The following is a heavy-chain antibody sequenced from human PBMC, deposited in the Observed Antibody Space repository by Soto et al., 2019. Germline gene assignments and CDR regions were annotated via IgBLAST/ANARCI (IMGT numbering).Heavy chain of an antibody. CDR1: GGTFSIYA. D-gene: IGHD6-13*01. CDR3: GAAYSSSWYSDPASGMDI. J-gene: IGHJ6*02. CDR2: IIPIFGTA. Sequence: GASVKVSCKASGGTFSIYAISWVRQAPGQGLEWMGGIIPIFGTANYAQKFQGRVTITADESTSTAYMELSSLRSEDTAVYYCGAAYSSSWYSDPASGMDIWGQGTTVTVSS. V-gene: IGHV1-69*13.